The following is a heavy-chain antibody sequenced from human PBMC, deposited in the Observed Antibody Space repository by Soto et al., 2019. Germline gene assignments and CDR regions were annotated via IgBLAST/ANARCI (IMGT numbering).Heavy chain of an antibody. V-gene: IGHV3-30*18. J-gene: IGHJ6*02. Sequence: LRLSCAASGFTFSSYGMHWVRQAPGKGLEWVAVILYDGSKKYYADSVKGRFTISRDNSKNALYLQMSSLRAEDTALYYCVKDGSSGWPYFDDMDVWGRGTTVTVSS. CDR2: ILYDGSKK. CDR1: GFTFSSYG. D-gene: IGHD6-19*01. CDR3: VKDGSSGWPYFDDMDV.